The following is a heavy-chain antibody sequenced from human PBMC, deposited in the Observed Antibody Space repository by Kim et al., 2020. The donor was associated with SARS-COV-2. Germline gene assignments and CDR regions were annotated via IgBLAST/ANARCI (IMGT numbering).Heavy chain of an antibody. V-gene: IGHV4-39*01. Sequence: SETLSLTCTVSGGSISSSSYYWDWIRQPPGKGLEWIGSIYYSGSTYYNPSLKSRVTISVDTSKNQFSLKLSSVTAADTAVYYCASLSSTSGSYYYYGMDVWGQGTTVTVSS. J-gene: IGHJ6*02. CDR3: ASLSSTSGSYYYYGMDV. CDR2: IYYSGST. CDR1: GGSISSSSYY. D-gene: IGHD2-2*01.